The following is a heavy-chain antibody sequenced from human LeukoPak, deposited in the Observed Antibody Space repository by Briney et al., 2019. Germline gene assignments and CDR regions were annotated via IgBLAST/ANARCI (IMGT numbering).Heavy chain of an antibody. V-gene: IGHV4-39*01. D-gene: IGHD1-7*01. J-gene: IGHJ1*01. CDR3: VQNIPGAIEH. CDR1: GGSISSSSYY. Sequence: QPSETLSLTCTVSGGSISSSSYYWGWIRQPPGKGLECIGNIYPSGTPYYNPSLKSRVTISIDTSRSQFSLRLSSVPAADTAVYYCVQNIPGAIEHWGQGTLVTVSS. CDR2: IYPSGTP.